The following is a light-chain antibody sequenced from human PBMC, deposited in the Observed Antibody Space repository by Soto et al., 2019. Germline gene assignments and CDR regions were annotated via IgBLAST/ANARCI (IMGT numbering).Light chain of an antibody. Sequence: EIVLTQSPATLSLSPGERATLSCRASQSVSSYLAWYQQKPGQAPRLLIYDASNRATGIPARFSGSGSGTDFTLTISSLEPEDFAVYYCQQRSNWPPRTFGQGTKVE. CDR3: QQRSNWPPRT. CDR2: DAS. J-gene: IGKJ1*01. CDR1: QSVSSY. V-gene: IGKV3-11*01.